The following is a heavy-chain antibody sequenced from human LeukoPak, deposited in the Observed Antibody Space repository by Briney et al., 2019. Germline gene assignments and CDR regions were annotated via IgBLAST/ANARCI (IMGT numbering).Heavy chain of an antibody. J-gene: IGHJ5*02. CDR1: GCAFTRYG. CDR3: ARDRWMSGGSGGGDR. V-gene: IGHV3-23*01. Sequence: GGSLRLSCAASGCAFTRYGMTWVRHPPGQGLGLVSTGSVSGDSTYYADSDNGRFSIPRDNTKKTVSLQMNSLRAEDTAIYYCARDRWMSGGSGGGDRWGQGTLVPVSS. D-gene: IGHD2-15*01. CDR2: GSVSGDST.